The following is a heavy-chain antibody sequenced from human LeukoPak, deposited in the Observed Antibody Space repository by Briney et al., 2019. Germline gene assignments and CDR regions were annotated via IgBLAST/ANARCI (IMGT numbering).Heavy chain of an antibody. CDR2: IYYSGST. CDR1: GFTLSTYA. J-gene: IGHJ4*02. D-gene: IGHD5-18*01. Sequence: NPGGSLRLSCAASGFTLSTYAMNWVRQAPGKGLEWIGSIYYSGSTYYNPSLKSRVTISVDTSKNQFSLKLSSVTAADTAVYYCARGSDSYGPTFDYWGQGTLVTVSS. V-gene: IGHV4-39*07. CDR3: ARGSDSYGPTFDY.